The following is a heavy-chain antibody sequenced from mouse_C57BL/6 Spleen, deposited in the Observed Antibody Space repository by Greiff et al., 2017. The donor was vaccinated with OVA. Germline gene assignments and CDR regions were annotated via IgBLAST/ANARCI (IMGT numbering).Heavy chain of an antibody. J-gene: IGHJ1*03. Sequence: QVQLQQPGAELVKPGASVKLSCKASGYTFTSYWMQWVKQRPGQGLEWIGEIDPSDSYTNYNQKFKGKATLTVDTSSSTAYMQLSSLTSEDSAVYYCARRGYDYDRGDWYFDVWGTGTTVTVSS. D-gene: IGHD2-4*01. CDR3: ARRGYDYDRGDWYFDV. V-gene: IGHV1-50*01. CDR1: GYTFTSYW. CDR2: IDPSDSYT.